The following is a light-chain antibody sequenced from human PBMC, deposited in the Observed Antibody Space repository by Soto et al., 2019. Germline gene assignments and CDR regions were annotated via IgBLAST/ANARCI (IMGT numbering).Light chain of an antibody. J-gene: IGLJ3*02. CDR3: TSYVGSNIWV. V-gene: IGLV2-8*01. Sequence: QSALTQPPSASGSPGQSVTISCTGTSSDVGAYKYVSWYQQYPGKAPKLMIYEVSKRPSGVPDRFSGSKSGNTAYLTVSGLQAEDEAYYYCTSYVGSNIWVFGGGTKATVL. CDR2: EVS. CDR1: SSDVGAYKY.